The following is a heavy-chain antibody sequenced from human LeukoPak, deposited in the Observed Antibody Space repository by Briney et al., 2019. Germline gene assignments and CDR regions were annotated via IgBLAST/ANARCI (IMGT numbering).Heavy chain of an antibody. Sequence: GASVKVSCKASGYTFTSYGISWVRQAPGQGLEWMGWINPNSGGTNYAQKFQGWVTMTRDTSISTAYMELSRLRSDDTAVYYCAITLNLDVRGSYPLLDYWGQGTLVTVSS. CDR3: AITLNLDVRGSYPLLDY. J-gene: IGHJ4*02. CDR2: INPNSGGT. V-gene: IGHV1-2*04. CDR1: GYTFTSYG. D-gene: IGHD1-26*01.